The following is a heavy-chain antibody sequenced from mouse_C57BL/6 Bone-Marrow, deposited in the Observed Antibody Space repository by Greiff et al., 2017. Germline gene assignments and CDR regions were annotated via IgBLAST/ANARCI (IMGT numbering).Heavy chain of an antibody. V-gene: IGHV1-4*01. CDR3: VRDYYGRDWFAD. J-gene: IGHJ3*01. Sequence: QVQLQQSGAELARPGASVKMSCKASGYTFTSYTMHWVKQRPGQGLEWIGYINPSSGYTKYNQKFKDKATLTADTSSSTAYMQLSSLTSEDSAVXYGVRDYYGRDWFADWGQGTLVTVSA. D-gene: IGHD1-1*01. CDR2: INPSSGYT. CDR1: GYTFTSYT.